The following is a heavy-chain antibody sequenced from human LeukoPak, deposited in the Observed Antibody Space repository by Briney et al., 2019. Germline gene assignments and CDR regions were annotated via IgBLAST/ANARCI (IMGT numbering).Heavy chain of an antibody. Sequence: GGSLRLSCAASGFTFSSYGMNWVRQAPGKGLEWVSYISSSSGIMYYADSVKGRFTISRDNAKNSLYLQMYSLRAEDTAVYYCTREREGTYWGQGALVTVSS. D-gene: IGHD1-7*01. CDR3: TREREGTY. CDR1: GFTFSSYG. J-gene: IGHJ4*02. CDR2: ISSSSGIM. V-gene: IGHV3-48*04.